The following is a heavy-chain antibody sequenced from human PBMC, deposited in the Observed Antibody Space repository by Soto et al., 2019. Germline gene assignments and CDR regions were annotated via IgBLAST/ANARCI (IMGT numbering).Heavy chain of an antibody. Sequence: QVQLVESGGGVVQPGRSLRLSCAASGFTFSSYAMHWVRQAPGKGLEWVAVISYDGSNKYYADSVKGRFTISRDNSKNTLYQQMNSLRAEETAVYYCGREVVGYCCGGSCYGPSFLDNWGQGTLVTVSS. D-gene: IGHD2-15*01. CDR1: GFTFSSYA. V-gene: IGHV3-30-3*01. J-gene: IGHJ4*02. CDR2: ISYDGSNK. CDR3: GREVVGYCCGGSCYGPSFLDN.